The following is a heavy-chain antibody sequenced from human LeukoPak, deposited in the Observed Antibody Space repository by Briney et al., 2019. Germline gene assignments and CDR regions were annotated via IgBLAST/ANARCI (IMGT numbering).Heavy chain of an antibody. CDR3: ASLRSYSDAFDI. D-gene: IGHD2-21*01. CDR1: GYTFTSYW. J-gene: IGHJ3*02. CDR2: IYPGDSDT. V-gene: IGHV5-51*01. Sequence: GESLKISCQGSGYTFTSYWIAWVRQMPGEGLEWMGIIYPGDSDTRYSPSFQGQATISADKSISTAFLQWSSLKASDSAMYYCASLRSYSDAFDIWGQGTMVTVS.